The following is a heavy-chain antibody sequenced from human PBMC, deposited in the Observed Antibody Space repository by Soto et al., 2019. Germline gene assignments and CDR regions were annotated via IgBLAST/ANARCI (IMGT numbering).Heavy chain of an antibody. J-gene: IGHJ4*02. V-gene: IGHV3-23*01. CDR2: ISGSGGST. Sequence: GGSLRLSCAASGFTFSSYAMSWVRQAPGKGLEWVSAISGSGGSTYYADSVKGRFTISRDTSKNQFSLKLSSVTAADTAVYYCARLGRAATVPTVVYYHFDIWGPGTLVTVSS. CDR3: ARLGRAATVPTVVYYHFDI. CDR1: GFTFSSYA. D-gene: IGHD2-15*01.